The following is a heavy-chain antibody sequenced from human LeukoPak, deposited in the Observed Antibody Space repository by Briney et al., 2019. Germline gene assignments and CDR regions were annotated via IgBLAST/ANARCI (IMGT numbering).Heavy chain of an antibody. CDR1: GYTFTRYY. D-gene: IGHD3-22*01. CDR2: INPSGGST. CDR3: ARGYYDSTGYNRNWFDP. J-gene: IGHJ5*02. Sequence: EASVKVSCKASGYTFTRYYMHWVRQAPGQGLEWMGIINPSGGSTSYAQKFQGRVTMTRDMSTSTVYMELSSLRSEDTAVYYCARGYYDSTGYNRNWFDPWGQGTLATVSS. V-gene: IGHV1-46*01.